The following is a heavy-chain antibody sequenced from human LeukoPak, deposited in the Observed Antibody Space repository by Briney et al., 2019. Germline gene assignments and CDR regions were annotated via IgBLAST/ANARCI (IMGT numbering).Heavy chain of an antibody. CDR1: GYTFTDYA. J-gene: IGHJ5*02. CDR3: ARRLGYCSGGSCGTGGSFDP. Sequence: ASVKVSCKASGYTFTDYALHWVRQVPGQRLEWMGWINAGNGNTKYSQKFQGRVTITRDTSASTAYMELSSPRSEDTAVYYCARRLGYCSGGSCGTGGSFDPWGQGTLVTVSS. CDR2: INAGNGNT. V-gene: IGHV1-3*01. D-gene: IGHD2-15*01.